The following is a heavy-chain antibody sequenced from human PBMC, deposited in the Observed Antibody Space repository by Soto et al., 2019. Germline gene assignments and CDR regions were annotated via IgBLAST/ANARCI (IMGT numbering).Heavy chain of an antibody. J-gene: IGHJ4*02. CDR3: AKPHGYVDY. CDR2: ISSSGIDT. Sequence: EVQLMESGGGLVQAGGSLRLSCAASGSTFSSYVMGWVRQAPGRGLEWVSVISSSGIDTYYADSVKGRFIISRDNSKKTLYLQMNSLGAEDTAVYYCAKPHGYVDYWGQGTLVTVSS. D-gene: IGHD4-17*01. CDR1: GSTFSSYV. V-gene: IGHV3-23*01.